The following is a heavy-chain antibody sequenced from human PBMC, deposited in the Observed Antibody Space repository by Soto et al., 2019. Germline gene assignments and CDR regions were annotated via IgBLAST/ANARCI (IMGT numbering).Heavy chain of an antibody. J-gene: IGHJ4*02. CDR3: AYLRGFTGYPGY. CDR2: IYYSGLT. Sequence: QVQLQESGPGLVEPSQTLSLTCSVSGGSMRSEGYYWSWIRQHPGKGLEWIGYIYYSGLTDYNPYLKRRLTISVDKAKNEFYLKMRSVTAADTAVYYCAYLRGFTGYPGYWGQGTLVTVSS. CDR1: GGSMRSEGYY. V-gene: IGHV4-31*09. D-gene: IGHD3-16*01.